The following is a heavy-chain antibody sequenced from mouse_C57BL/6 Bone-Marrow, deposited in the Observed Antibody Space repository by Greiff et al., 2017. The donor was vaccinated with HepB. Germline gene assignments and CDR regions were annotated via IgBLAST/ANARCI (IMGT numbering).Heavy chain of an antibody. Sequence: EVNLVESGGGLVKPGGSLKLSCAASGFTFSSYAMSWVRQTPEKRLEWVATISDGGSYTYYPDNVKGRFTISRDNAKNNLYLQMSHLKSEDTAMYYCARDYPRFAYWGQGTLVTVSA. D-gene: IGHD5-5*01. CDR3: ARDYPRFAY. CDR2: ISDGGSYT. V-gene: IGHV5-4*01. J-gene: IGHJ3*01. CDR1: GFTFSSYA.